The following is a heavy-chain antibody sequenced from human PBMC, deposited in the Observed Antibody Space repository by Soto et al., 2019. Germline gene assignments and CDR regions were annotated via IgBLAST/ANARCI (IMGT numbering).Heavy chain of an antibody. J-gene: IGHJ6*02. V-gene: IGHV2-5*02. CDR1: GFSLTTSGVS. CDR2: IYWDADK. Sequence: SGPTLVNPTQTLTLTCTFSGFSLTTSGVSVGWIRQPPGKALEWLALIYWDADKRYSPSLKSRLTISRDISKNQVVLTMTNMDPVDTATYYCARRSAIFGHMEVWGQGTTVTVSS. CDR3: ARRSAIFGHMEV. D-gene: IGHD3-3*01.